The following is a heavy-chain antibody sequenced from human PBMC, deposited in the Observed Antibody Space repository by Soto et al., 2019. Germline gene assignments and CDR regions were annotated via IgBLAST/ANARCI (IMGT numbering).Heavy chain of an antibody. V-gene: IGHV4-39*02. CDR1: GGSISSSSYY. CDR2: IYYSGNT. J-gene: IGHJ4*02. D-gene: IGHD2-15*01. CDR3: AREGGRYCTGGSCQVDY. Sequence: QLQLQESGPGLVKPSETLSLTCTVSGGSISSSSYYWGWIRQPPGKGLEWIGSIYYSGNTYYTPSLKGRVTIAVNTSKNQFSLRLCSVTAAETAVYYCAREGGRYCTGGSCQVDYWGQGTLVTVSS.